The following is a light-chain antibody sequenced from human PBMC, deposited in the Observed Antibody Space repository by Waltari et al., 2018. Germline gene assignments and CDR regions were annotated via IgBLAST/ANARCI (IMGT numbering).Light chain of an antibody. CDR3: QQYGSSPWT. CDR1: QSVPRSS. Sequence: VLTPSPGTLSLSPRARATLSCRASQSVPRSSLAWYQQKLGQPPRLLIYGASSRATGIPDRFSGSGSGTDFTLTISRLEPEDFAVFYCQQYGSSPWTFGQGTKVEIK. V-gene: IGKV3-20*01. CDR2: GAS. J-gene: IGKJ1*01.